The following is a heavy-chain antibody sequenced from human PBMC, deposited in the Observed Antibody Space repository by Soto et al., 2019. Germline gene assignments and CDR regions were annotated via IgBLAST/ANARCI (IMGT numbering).Heavy chain of an antibody. J-gene: IGHJ5*02. CDR3: ARVPDR. Sequence: SETLSLTCAVSGGSISRCGYSWSWIRQPPGKGLEWIGYIYHSGSTYYNPSLKSRVTISVDRSKNQFSLKLSSVTAADTAVYYCARVPDRWGQGTLVTVSS. V-gene: IGHV4-30-2*01. D-gene: IGHD2-2*01. CDR2: IYHSGST. CDR1: GGSISRCGYS.